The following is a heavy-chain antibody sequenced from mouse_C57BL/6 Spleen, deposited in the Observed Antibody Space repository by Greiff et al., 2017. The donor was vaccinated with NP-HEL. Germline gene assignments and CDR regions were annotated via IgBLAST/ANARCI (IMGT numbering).Heavy chain of an antibody. Sequence: QVQLQQPGAELVKPGASVKLSCKASGYTFTSYWMQWVKQRPGQGLEWIGEIDPSDSYTNYNQKFKGKATLTVDTSPSTAYMQLSSLTSEDSAVYYCARGERFDYWGQGTTLTVSS. J-gene: IGHJ2*01. CDR3: ARGERFDY. CDR1: GYTFTSYW. CDR2: IDPSDSYT. V-gene: IGHV1-50*01.